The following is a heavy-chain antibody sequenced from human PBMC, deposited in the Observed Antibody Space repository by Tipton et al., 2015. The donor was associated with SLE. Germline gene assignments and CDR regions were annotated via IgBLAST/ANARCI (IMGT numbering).Heavy chain of an antibody. D-gene: IGHD7-27*01. Sequence: QLVQSGAEVKKPGASVKVSCKASGYTFIGYAVHWVRQAPGHGLEWMGWINGANGYTRYLQKFQGRVTFTRDTSASTAYMELRSLRSDDTAVYYCARDSQDWGFDYWGQGTLVTVSS. CDR2: INGANGYT. CDR3: ARDSQDWGFDY. CDR1: GYTFIGYA. J-gene: IGHJ4*02. V-gene: IGHV1-3*01.